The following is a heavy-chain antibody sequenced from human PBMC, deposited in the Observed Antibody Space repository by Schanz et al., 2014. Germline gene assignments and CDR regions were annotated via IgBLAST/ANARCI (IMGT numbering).Heavy chain of an antibody. CDR2: IHHSGSI. J-gene: IGHJ6*02. CDR3: ARHLVNAYGMDV. D-gene: IGHD3-3*02. V-gene: IGHV4-34*10. Sequence: QVQLQESGPGLLKPSETLSLTCAVDGGSFSGYYWSWIRQSPGKGLQWIGEIHHSGSIIYNPSLRRGVTISMDTSKNQFFLKVPSVTAADTAVYYCARHLVNAYGMDVWGQGTAVTVSS. CDR1: GGSFSGYY.